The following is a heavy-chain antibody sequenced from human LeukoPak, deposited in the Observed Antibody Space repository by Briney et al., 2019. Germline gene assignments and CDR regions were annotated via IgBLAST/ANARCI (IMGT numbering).Heavy chain of an antibody. J-gene: IGHJ4*02. V-gene: IGHV5-51*01. CDR1: GYNFTNYW. CDR3: ARSASSGFLDY. Sequence: GASLQISCEGSGYNFTNYWIAWVRPMPGKGLEWMGIIYPGDSDTRYSPSFQGQVIFSADKSTSTAYLQWSGLKASDTAMYFCARSASSGFLDYWGQGTLVTVSS. D-gene: IGHD3-22*01. CDR2: IYPGDSDT.